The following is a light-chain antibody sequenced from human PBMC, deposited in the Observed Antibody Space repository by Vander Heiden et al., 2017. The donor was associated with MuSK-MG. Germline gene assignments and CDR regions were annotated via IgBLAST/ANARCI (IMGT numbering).Light chain of an antibody. CDR3: QQDNNWPQA. CDR1: QSVSSN. V-gene: IGKV3-15*01. CDR2: GAS. Sequence: EIVMTQSPATLSVSPGERATISCRASQSVSSNLAWYPQKPGQAPRLLIYGASTRATGTPARFSGSGSGKEFTLTISSLQSEDFAVYYCQQDNNWPQAFGHGTKVDIK. J-gene: IGKJ3*01.